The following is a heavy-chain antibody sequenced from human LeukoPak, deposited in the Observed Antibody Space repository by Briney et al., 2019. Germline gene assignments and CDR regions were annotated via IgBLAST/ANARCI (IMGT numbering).Heavy chain of an antibody. J-gene: IGHJ4*02. CDR3: AKGPYVWGSYRSPDY. CDR2: ISGSGGST. CDR1: GFTFSSYA. V-gene: IGHV3-23*01. Sequence: GGSLRLSCAASGFTFSSYAMSWVRQAPGKGLEWVSAISGSGGSTYYADSVKGRFTISRDNSKNTLYLQMNSLRAEDAAVYYCAKGPYVWGSYRSPDYWGQGTLVTVSS. D-gene: IGHD3-16*02.